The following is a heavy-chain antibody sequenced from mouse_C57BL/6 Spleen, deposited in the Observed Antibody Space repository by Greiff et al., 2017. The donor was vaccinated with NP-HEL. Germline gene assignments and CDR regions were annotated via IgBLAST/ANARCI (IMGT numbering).Heavy chain of an antibody. J-gene: IGHJ4*01. Sequence: EVQLVESGTVLARPGASVKMSCKTSGYTFTSYWMHWVKQRPGQGLEWIGAIYPGNSDTSYNQKFKGKAKLTAVTSATPAYMELSSLTNEDSAVYYCTRRGYGKGNYAMDYWGQGTSVTVSS. CDR3: TRRGYGKGNYAMDY. CDR2: IYPGNSDT. CDR1: GYTFTSYW. D-gene: IGHD2-1*01. V-gene: IGHV1-5*01.